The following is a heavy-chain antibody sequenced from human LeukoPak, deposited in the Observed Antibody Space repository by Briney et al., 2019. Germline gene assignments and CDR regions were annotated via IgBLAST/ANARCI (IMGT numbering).Heavy chain of an antibody. CDR3: ARGFSGFLEWAHWFDP. V-gene: IGHV4-30-2*01. CDR1: GGSISSGGYY. CDR2: IYHSGST. J-gene: IGHJ5*02. D-gene: IGHD3-3*01. Sequence: TSETLSLTCTVSGGSISSGGYYWSWIRQPPGKGLEWIGYIYHSGSTYYNPSLKSRVTISVDRSKNQFSLKLSSVTAADTAVYYCARGFSGFLEWAHWFDPWGRGTLVTVSS.